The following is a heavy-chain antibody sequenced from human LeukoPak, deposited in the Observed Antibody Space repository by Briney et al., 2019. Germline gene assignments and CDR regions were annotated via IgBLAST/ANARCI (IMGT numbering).Heavy chain of an antibody. Sequence: PSETLSLTCAVYGGSFSGYYWSWIRQPPGKGLEWIGEINHSGSTNYNPSLKSRVTISVDTSKNQFSLKLSSVTAADTAVYYCARGMSLYSSSSKGVYFDYWGQGTLVTVSS. CDR1: GGSFSGYY. J-gene: IGHJ4*02. CDR3: ARGMSLYSSSSKGVYFDY. CDR2: INHSGST. D-gene: IGHD6-13*01. V-gene: IGHV4-34*01.